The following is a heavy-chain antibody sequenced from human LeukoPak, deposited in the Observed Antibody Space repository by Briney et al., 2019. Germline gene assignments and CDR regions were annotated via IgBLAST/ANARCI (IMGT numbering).Heavy chain of an antibody. V-gene: IGHV3-23*01. D-gene: IGHD3-3*01. CDR3: AKDSRGRFLEWLSNKYYFDY. CDR1: GFTFSSYA. CDR2: ISGSGGST. J-gene: IGHJ4*02. Sequence: PGGSLRLSCAASGFTFSSYAMSWVRQAPGKGLEWVSAISGSGGSTYYAGSVKGRFTISRDNSKNTLYLQMNSLRAEDTAVYYCAKDSRGRFLEWLSNKYYFDYWGQGTLVTVSS.